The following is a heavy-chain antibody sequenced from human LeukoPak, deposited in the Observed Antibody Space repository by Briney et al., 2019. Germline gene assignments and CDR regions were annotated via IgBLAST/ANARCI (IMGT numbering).Heavy chain of an antibody. D-gene: IGHD3-22*01. CDR3: ARRYYDSSGYYYLDY. J-gene: IGHJ4*02. CDR1: GGSISSSSYY. Sequence: SETLSLTCTVSGGSISSSSYYWGWIRQPPGKGLEWIGSIYYSGSTYYNPSLKSRVTISVDTSKNQFSLKLSSVTAADTAVYYCARRYYDSSGYYYLDYWGQGTLVTVSS. CDR2: IYYSGST. V-gene: IGHV4-39*01.